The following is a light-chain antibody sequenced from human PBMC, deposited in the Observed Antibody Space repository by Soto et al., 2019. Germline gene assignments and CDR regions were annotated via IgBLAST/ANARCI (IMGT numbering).Light chain of an antibody. Sequence: EIVMTQSPATLSVSPGERATLSCRASQNIHTYLAWYQQKPGQAPRLLIYGVSTRATGISARFSGSGSGTEFTLPISSLQSEDFAVYYCQKYNNWPPWTFGQGTKVEIK. V-gene: IGKV3-15*01. CDR1: QNIHTY. CDR2: GVS. J-gene: IGKJ1*01. CDR3: QKYNNWPPWT.